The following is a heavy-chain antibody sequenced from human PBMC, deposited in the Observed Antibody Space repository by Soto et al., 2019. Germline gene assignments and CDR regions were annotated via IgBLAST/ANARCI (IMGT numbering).Heavy chain of an antibody. D-gene: IGHD3-3*01. CDR1: GFTFSSYS. CDR2: ISSSSSYI. Sequence: PGGSLRLSCAASGFTFSSYSMNWVRQAPGKGLEWVSSISSSSSYIYYADSVKGRSTISRDNAKSSLYLQMNSLRAEDTAVYYCARPRNTIAGAFDIWGQGTMVTVSS. J-gene: IGHJ3*02. CDR3: ARPRNTIAGAFDI. V-gene: IGHV3-21*01.